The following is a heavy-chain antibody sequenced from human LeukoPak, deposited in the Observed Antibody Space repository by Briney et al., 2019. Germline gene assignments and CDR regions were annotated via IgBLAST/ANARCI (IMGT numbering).Heavy chain of an antibody. D-gene: IGHD1/OR15-1a*01. CDR3: ARPRVARTDYYFDY. V-gene: IGHV4-59*12. J-gene: IGHJ4*02. Sequence: PSETLSLTCTVSGGSFSTYYWSWIRQPPGKGLEWIGYIYYSGNTNYNPSLKSRVTISVDTSKNQFSLKLSSVTAADTAVYYCARPRVARTDYYFDYWGQGTLVTVSS. CDR1: GGSFSTYY. CDR2: IYYSGNT.